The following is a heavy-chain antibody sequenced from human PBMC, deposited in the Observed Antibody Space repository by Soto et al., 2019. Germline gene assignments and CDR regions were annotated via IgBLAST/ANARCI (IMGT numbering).Heavy chain of an antibody. Sequence: GESLKISCKGSGYSFTNYWIGWVRQMPGKGLEWMGVIFPGDSDTRYSPSFQGQVTISADKSISTAYLQWSSLKASDTAMYYCARHSASGFKKFDYWGQGTLVTVSS. V-gene: IGHV5-51*01. CDR2: IFPGDSDT. J-gene: IGHJ4*02. CDR3: ARHSASGFKKFDY. CDR1: GYSFTNYW. D-gene: IGHD3-9*01.